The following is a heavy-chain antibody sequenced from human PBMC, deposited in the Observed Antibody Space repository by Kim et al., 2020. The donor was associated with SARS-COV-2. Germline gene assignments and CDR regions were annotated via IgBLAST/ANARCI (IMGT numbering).Heavy chain of an antibody. D-gene: IGHD6-19*01. CDR2: IYYSGST. CDR1: GGSISSSSYY. V-gene: IGHV4-39*07. J-gene: IGHJ4*02. Sequence: SETLSLTCTVSGGSISSSSYYWGWIRQPPGKGLEWIGSIYYSGSTYYNSSLNSRVTISIDTSKNQFSLKLSPVTAADTAVYYCARDRSGWSFDYWGQGTL. CDR3: ARDRSGWSFDY.